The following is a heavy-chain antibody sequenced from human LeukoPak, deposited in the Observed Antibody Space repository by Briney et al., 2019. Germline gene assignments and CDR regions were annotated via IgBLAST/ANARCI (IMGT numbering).Heavy chain of an antibody. J-gene: IGHJ4*02. CDR3: ARYTTVTTFDY. CDR2: IYYSGST. D-gene: IGHD4-17*01. V-gene: IGHV4-59*01. CDR1: GGSISSYY. Sequence: SETLSLTCTVSGGSISSYYWSWIRQPPGKGLEWIGYIYYSGSTNYNPSLKSRVTISVDTSKNQFSLKLSSVAAADTAVYYCARYTTVTTFDYWGQGTLVTVSS.